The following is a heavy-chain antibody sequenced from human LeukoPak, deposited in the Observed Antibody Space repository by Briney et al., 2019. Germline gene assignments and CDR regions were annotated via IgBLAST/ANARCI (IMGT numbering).Heavy chain of an antibody. Sequence: GGSLRLSCAASGFTFSSYSMNWVRQAPGKGLEWVSSISSSSSYIYYADSVKGRFTISRDNAKNSLYLQMNSLRAEDTAVYYXXXTLXYCSGGSCYHYYYGMDVWGQGTTVTVSS. D-gene: IGHD2-15*01. V-gene: IGHV3-21*01. CDR3: XXTLXYCSGGSCYHYYYGMDV. J-gene: IGHJ6*02. CDR1: GFTFSSYS. CDR2: ISSSSSYI.